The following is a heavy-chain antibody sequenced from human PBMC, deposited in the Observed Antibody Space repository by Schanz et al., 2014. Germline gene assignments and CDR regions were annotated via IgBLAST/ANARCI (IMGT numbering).Heavy chain of an antibody. J-gene: IGHJ4*02. D-gene: IGHD3-10*01. V-gene: IGHV1-69*02. CDR3: ARGRGFYDY. CDR1: GGTFNSYT. Sequence: QVQLVQSGAEVKKPGSSMKVSCKASGGTFNSYTINWVRQAPGQGLEWMGRIIPILGIANYAQKFQGRVTITADRSTSTAYMELSSLRSEDTAVYYCARGRGFYDYWGQGTLVIVSS. CDR2: IIPILGIA.